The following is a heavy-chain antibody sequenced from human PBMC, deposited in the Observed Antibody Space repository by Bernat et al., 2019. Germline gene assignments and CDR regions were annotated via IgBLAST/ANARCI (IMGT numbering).Heavy chain of an antibody. CDR3: TRGSGSYGSTYYGMDV. Sequence: EVLLVESGGGLVQPGRSLRLSCTSSGFTFGDYSMSWVRQAPGKGLEWVGFSRSKAYGGTTEYAASVKGRFTVSRDDSQSIAYLQMISLSTEDTALSYCTRGSGSYGSTYYGMDVWGQGTTVTVSS. CDR2: SRSKAYGGTT. D-gene: IGHD1-26*01. V-gene: IGHV3-49*04. J-gene: IGHJ6*02. CDR1: GFTFGDYS.